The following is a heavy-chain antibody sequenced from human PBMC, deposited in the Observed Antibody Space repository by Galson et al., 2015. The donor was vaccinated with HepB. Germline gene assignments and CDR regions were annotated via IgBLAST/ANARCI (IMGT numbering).Heavy chain of an antibody. CDR2: IKSKTDGGTT. D-gene: IGHD1-26*01. Sequence: SLRLSCAASGFTFSNAWMSWVRQAPGKGLEWVGRIKSKTDGGTTDYAAPVKGRFTISRDDSKNTLYLQMNSLKTEDTAVYYCTTDVQWEPRGGHYYYGMDVWGQGTTVTVSS. CDR1: GFTFSNAW. J-gene: IGHJ6*02. V-gene: IGHV3-15*01. CDR3: TTDVQWEPRGGHYYYGMDV.